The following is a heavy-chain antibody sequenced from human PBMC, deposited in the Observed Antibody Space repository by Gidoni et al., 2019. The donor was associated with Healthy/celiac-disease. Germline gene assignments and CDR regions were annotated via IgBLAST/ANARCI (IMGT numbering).Heavy chain of an antibody. V-gene: IGHV1-2*02. CDR1: GYTFTGYY. Sequence: QVQLVQSGAEVKKPGASVKVSCKASGYTFTGYYRHWVRQAPGQGLEWMGWINPNSGGTNYAQKFQGRVTMTRDTSISTAYMELSRLRSDDTAVYYCARAAINSYCSGGSCYFQHWGQGTLVTVSS. CDR2: INPNSGGT. J-gene: IGHJ1*01. CDR3: ARAAINSYCSGGSCYFQH. D-gene: IGHD2-15*01.